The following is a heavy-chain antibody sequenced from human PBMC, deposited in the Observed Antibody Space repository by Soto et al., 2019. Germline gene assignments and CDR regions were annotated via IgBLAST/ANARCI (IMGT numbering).Heavy chain of an antibody. CDR1: GFTFSSYG. Sequence: QVQLVESGGGVVQPGRSLRLSCAASGFTFSSYGMHWVRQAPGKGLEWVAVISYDGSNKYYADSVKGRFTISRDNSKNTLYLQMNSLRAEDTAVYYCAKDGKWNERAAGHIQHWGQGTLVTVSS. D-gene: IGHD6-13*01. CDR3: AKDGKWNERAAGHIQH. J-gene: IGHJ1*01. V-gene: IGHV3-30*18. CDR2: ISYDGSNK.